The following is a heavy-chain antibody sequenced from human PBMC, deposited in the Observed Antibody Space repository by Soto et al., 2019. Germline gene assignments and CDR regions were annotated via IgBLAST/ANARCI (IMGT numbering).Heavy chain of an antibody. Sequence: EVQLLESGGGLVQPGGSLRLSCLASGFSFSGYAMSWVRQAPGKGLGWVSSITGTGVSIYYADSVRGRFTISSDNSKNTLYLQMSSLRAEDAARYYCAKDSIPYSSSYDLDHWGRGALVTVSS. V-gene: IGHV3-23*01. CDR3: AKDSIPYSSSYDLDH. J-gene: IGHJ4*02. D-gene: IGHD6-6*01. CDR1: GFSFSGYA. CDR2: ITGTGVSI.